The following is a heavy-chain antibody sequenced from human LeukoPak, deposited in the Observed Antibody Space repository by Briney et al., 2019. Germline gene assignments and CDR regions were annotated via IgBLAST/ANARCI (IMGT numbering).Heavy chain of an antibody. V-gene: IGHV3-64*01. D-gene: IGHD2-2*01. Sequence: GGSLRLSCAASGFTFSSYAMHWVRQAPGKGLEYVSAISSNGGSTYYANSVKGRFTISRDNSKNTLYLQMGSLRAEDMAVYYRARAGYCSSTSCYVPIDYWGQGTLVTVSS. CDR1: GFTFSSYA. J-gene: IGHJ4*02. CDR2: ISSNGGST. CDR3: ARAGYCSSTSCYVPIDY.